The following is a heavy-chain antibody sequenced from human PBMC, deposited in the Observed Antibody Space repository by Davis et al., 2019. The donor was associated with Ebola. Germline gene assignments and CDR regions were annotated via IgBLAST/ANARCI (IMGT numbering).Heavy chain of an antibody. CDR2: IIPILGIA. J-gene: IGHJ6*02. CDR1: GGTFSSYT. V-gene: IGHV1-69*04. Sequence: SVKVSCKASGGTFSSYTISWVRQAPGQGLEWMGRIIPILGIANYAQKFQGRVTMTRDTSTSTVYMELSSLRSEDTAVYYCAREAIVVVVAATNYYYYYGMDVWGQGTTVTVSS. D-gene: IGHD2-15*01. CDR3: AREAIVVVVAATNYYYYYGMDV.